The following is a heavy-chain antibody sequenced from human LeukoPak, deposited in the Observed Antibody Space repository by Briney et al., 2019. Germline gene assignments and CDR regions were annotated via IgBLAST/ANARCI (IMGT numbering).Heavy chain of an antibody. J-gene: IGHJ4*02. CDR2: ISGSGGST. CDR1: GFTFSSYA. V-gene: IGHV3-23*01. Sequence: GGSLRLSCAASGFTFSSYAMSWVRQAPGKGLEWVSVISGSGGSTYYADSVRGRFTISRDYSKNTLYLQMNSLRAEDTAVYYCARAGNTRFDYWGQGTLVTVSS. CDR3: ARAGNTRFDY. D-gene: IGHD2/OR15-2a*01.